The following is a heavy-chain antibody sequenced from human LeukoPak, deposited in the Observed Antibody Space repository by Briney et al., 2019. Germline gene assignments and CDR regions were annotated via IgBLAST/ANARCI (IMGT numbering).Heavy chain of an antibody. CDR3: ARGRYYDDVWGSYRYESWYFDR. Sequence: QPGGSLRLSRAVSGFTFDDYAMHWVRQPPGKGLEWVSLISWDGGSTYYADSVKGRFTFSRDNSKNFLYLQMHSLRAGYTALYYCARGRYYDDVWGSYRYESWYFDRWGRGTLVTVSS. D-gene: IGHD3-16*02. J-gene: IGHJ2*01. V-gene: IGHV3-43D*03. CDR2: ISWDGGST. CDR1: GFTFDDYA.